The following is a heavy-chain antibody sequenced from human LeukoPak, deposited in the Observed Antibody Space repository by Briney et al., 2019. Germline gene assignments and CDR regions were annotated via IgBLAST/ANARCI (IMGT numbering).Heavy chain of an antibody. J-gene: IGHJ3*02. Sequence: SETLSLTCTVSGGSINSGNYYWTWIRQPPGKGLEWIGYIYYSGSTYYNPSLKSRVTISVDTSKNQFSLKLSSVTAADTAVYYCARVELELRWSYAFDIWGQGTMVTVSS. D-gene: IGHD1-7*01. CDR1: GGSINSGNYY. V-gene: IGHV4-30-4*08. CDR2: IYYSGST. CDR3: ARVELELRWSYAFDI.